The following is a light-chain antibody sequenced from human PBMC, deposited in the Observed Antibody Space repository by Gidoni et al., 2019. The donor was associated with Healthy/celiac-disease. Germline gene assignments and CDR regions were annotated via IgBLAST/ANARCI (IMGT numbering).Light chain of an antibody. J-gene: IGKJ1*01. V-gene: IGKV3-20*01. CDR2: GAS. Sequence: EFVLTQSPGTLSLSPGERATLSCRASQSVSSSYLAWYQQKPGQAPRLLIYGASSRATGIPDRFSGSGSGTDFTVTISRLEPEEFAVYYCQQYGSSPPTFGQGTKVEIK. CDR1: QSVSSSY. CDR3: QQYGSSPPT.